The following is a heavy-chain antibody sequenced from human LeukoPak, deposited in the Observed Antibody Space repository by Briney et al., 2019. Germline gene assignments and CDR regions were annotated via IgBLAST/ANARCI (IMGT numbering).Heavy chain of an antibody. Sequence: GGSLRLSCSVSGFTFTYSMNWVRQAPGKGLEWVSYISSSRSIIYYADSVKGRFTISRDNAENSVYLQMNSLRAEDTAVYYCARVSVEDYYDSSGYHYYYYMDVWGKGTTVTVSS. V-gene: IGHV3-48*01. CDR2: ISSSRSII. J-gene: IGHJ6*03. CDR3: ARVSVEDYYDSSGYHYYYYMDV. CDR1: GFTFTYS. D-gene: IGHD3-22*01.